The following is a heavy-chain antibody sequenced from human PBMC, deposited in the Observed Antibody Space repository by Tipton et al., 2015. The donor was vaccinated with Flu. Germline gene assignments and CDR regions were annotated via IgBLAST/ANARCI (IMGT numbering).Heavy chain of an antibody. J-gene: IGHJ6*02. D-gene: IGHD3-10*01. Sequence: TLSLTCTASDDSITFYYWSWVRQPPGKGLEWIGYIYSSGSTNYNPSLRGRVTISVDTSKNQLSLRLSSVTAADTAVYYCARARAPYYYYAMDVWGQGTTVTVSS. CDR2: IYSSGST. CDR3: ARARAPYYYYAMDV. V-gene: IGHV4-59*01. CDR1: DDSITFYY.